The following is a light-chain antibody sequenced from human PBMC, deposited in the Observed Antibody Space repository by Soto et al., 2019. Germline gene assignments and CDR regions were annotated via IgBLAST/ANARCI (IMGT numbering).Light chain of an antibody. CDR1: SSDVGGYDS. CDR3: SSHAGSINVA. CDR2: EVS. J-gene: IGLJ2*01. Sequence: QSVLTQPPSASGSPGQSVTISCTGTSSDVGGYDSVSWYQQHPGKAPRLMIYEVSKRPSGVPDRFSGFKSDNTASLTVSGLRAEDEADYYCSSHAGSINVAFGGGTKLTVL. V-gene: IGLV2-8*01.